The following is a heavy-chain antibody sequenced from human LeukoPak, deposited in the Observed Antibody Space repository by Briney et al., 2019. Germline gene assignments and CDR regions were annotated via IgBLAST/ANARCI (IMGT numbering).Heavy chain of an antibody. V-gene: IGHV1-2*06. CDR2: INPNSGGT. CDR3: ARGGYSSSWYDHDAFDI. CDR1: GYIFTGYY. Sequence: ESGGSLRLSCKGSGYIFTGYYMHWVRQAPGQGLEWMGRINPNSGGTNYAQKFQGRVTMTRDTSISTAYMELSRLRSDDTAVYYCARGGYSSSWYDHDAFDIWGQGTMVTVSS. D-gene: IGHD6-13*01. J-gene: IGHJ3*02.